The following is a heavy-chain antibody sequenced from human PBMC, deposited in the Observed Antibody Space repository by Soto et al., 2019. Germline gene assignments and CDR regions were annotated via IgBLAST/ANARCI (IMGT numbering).Heavy chain of an antibody. J-gene: IGHJ4*02. D-gene: IGHD3-10*01. V-gene: IGHV1-3*01. CDR1: GYPFTSYA. Sequence: ASLKVSCKSSGYPFTSYAIHWVRQAPGQRLEWMGWINAGNGNTKYSQKFQGRVTITRDTSASTAYMELSSLRSEDTAVYYCARGPVQILPYFDYWGQGTLVTVSS. CDR3: ARGPVQILPYFDY. CDR2: INAGNGNT.